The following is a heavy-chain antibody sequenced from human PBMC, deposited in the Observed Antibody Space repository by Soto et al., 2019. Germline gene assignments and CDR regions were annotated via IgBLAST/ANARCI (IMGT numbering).Heavy chain of an antibody. D-gene: IGHD6-19*01. CDR2: IYHSGST. CDR1: GGSISSSNW. CDR3: ASGIAVAGINYYYYGMDV. V-gene: IGHV4-4*02. Sequence: PSETLSLTCAVSGGSISSSNWWSWVRQPPGKGLEWIGEIYHSGSTNYNPSLKSRVTISVDKSKNQFSLKLSSVTAADTAVYYCASGIAVAGINYYYYGMDVWGQGTTVTGLL. J-gene: IGHJ6*02.